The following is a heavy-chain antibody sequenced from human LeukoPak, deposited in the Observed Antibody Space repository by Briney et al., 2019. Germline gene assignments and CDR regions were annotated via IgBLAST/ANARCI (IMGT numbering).Heavy chain of an antibody. V-gene: IGHV3-21*04. CDR1: GFTFSSYS. J-gene: IGHJ4*02. Sequence: GGSLRLSCAASGFTFSSYSMNWVRQAPGKGLEWVSSISSSSSYIYYADSVKGRFTISRDNAKNSLYLQMNSLRAEDTALYYCAKGATYDSSGYSDYWGQGTLVTVSS. CDR2: ISSSSSYI. D-gene: IGHD3-22*01. CDR3: AKGATYDSSGYSDY.